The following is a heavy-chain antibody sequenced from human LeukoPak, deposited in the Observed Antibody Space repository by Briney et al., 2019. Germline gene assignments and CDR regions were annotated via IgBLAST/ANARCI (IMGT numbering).Heavy chain of an antibody. V-gene: IGHV1-24*01. J-gene: IGHJ5*02. CDR3: ATVTGDCSSTSCRYNWFDP. CDR1: GYTLTELS. Sequence: ASVKVSCKVSGYTLTELSMHWARQAPGKGLXXXXXXXXXDGETIYAQKFQGRVTMTEDTSTDTAYMELSSLRSEDTAVYYCATVTGDCSSTSCRYNWFDPWGQGTLVTVSS. D-gene: IGHD2-2*01. CDR2: XXXXDGET.